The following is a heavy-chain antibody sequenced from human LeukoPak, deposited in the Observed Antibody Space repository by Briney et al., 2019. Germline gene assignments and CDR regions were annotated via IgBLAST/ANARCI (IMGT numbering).Heavy chain of an antibody. CDR1: GFSFSSYA. Sequence: GGSLRLSCAASGFSFSSYAMSWVRRAPGKGLEWVSAISGSGDSAHYADSVKGRFTISRDDSKNTLYLQMNSLSAEDTAVYYCAKASPSSGYYAYYFDYWGQGTLVTVSS. V-gene: IGHV3-23*01. CDR2: ISGSGDSA. D-gene: IGHD3-22*01. J-gene: IGHJ4*02. CDR3: AKASPSSGYYAYYFDY.